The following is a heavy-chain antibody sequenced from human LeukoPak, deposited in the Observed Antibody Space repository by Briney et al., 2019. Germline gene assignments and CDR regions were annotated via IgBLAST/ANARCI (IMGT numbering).Heavy chain of an antibody. Sequence: SVKVSCKASGGTFSSYAISWVRQAPGQGLEWMGGIIPIFGTANYAQKFQGRVTITADESTSTAYMELSSLRSEDTAVYYCATESDYGDYRNVWGQGTTVTVSS. D-gene: IGHD4-17*01. CDR1: GGTFSSYA. CDR2: IIPIFGTA. V-gene: IGHV1-69*13. CDR3: ATESDYGDYRNV. J-gene: IGHJ6*02.